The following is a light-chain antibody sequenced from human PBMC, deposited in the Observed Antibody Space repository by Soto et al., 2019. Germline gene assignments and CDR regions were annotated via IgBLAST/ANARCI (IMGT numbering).Light chain of an antibody. V-gene: IGKV3-20*01. CDR3: QQYNSWPPIT. CDR2: DTS. Sequence: IVLTQKQGTLSLSPGERATLSCRAIQSLSNSFIAWYQQKPGQAPRLLIYDTSSRATGIPDRFSGSGSGTEFTLTISSLQSEDFVVYYCQQYNSWPPITFGQGTLLEI. CDR1: QSLSNSF. J-gene: IGKJ5*01.